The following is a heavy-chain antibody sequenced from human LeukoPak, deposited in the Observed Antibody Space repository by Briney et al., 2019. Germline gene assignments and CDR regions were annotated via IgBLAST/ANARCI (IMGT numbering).Heavy chain of an antibody. J-gene: IGHJ4*02. D-gene: IGHD6-19*01. CDR1: GGTFSSYA. Sequence: ASVKVSCKASGGTFSSYAISWVRQAPGKGLEWMGGFDPEDGEPIYAQKFQGRVTMTEDTSTDTAYMELSSLRSEDTAVYYCATVAAVAGVDYWGQGTLVTVSS. V-gene: IGHV1-24*01. CDR2: FDPEDGEP. CDR3: ATVAAVAGVDY.